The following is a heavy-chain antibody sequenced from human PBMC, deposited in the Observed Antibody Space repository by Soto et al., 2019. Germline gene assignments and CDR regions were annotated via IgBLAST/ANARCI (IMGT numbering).Heavy chain of an antibody. CDR1: GGSISSGGYY. V-gene: IGHV4-31*03. Sequence: PSEILSLTCTVSGGSISSGGYYWSWIHQHPGKGLEWIGYIYYSGSTYYNPSLKSRVTISVDTSKNQFSLKLSSVTAADTAVYYCARDDGTSGYHPTYGMDIWGQGTTVTVSS. J-gene: IGHJ6*02. D-gene: IGHD3-22*01. CDR2: IYYSGST. CDR3: ARDDGTSGYHPTYGMDI.